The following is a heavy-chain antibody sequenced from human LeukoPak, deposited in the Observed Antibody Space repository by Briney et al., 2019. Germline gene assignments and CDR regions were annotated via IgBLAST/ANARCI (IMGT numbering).Heavy chain of an antibody. Sequence: ASVKVSCKASGGTFSSYAISWVRQAPGQGLEWMGRIIPILGIANYAQKFQGRVTITADKSTSTAYMELSSLRSEDTAVYYCARVGDRSSWSGAFDIWGQGTMVTVSS. J-gene: IGHJ3*02. D-gene: IGHD6-13*01. CDR3: ARVGDRSSWSGAFDI. CDR1: GGTFSSYA. V-gene: IGHV1-69*04. CDR2: IIPILGIA.